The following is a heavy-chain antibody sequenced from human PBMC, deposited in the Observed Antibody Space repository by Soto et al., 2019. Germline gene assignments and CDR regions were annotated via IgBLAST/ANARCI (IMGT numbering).Heavy chain of an antibody. V-gene: IGHV3-33*03. D-gene: IGHD2-2*01. CDR3: AKGRGYCSSTSCYVGSDY. CDR2: IWYDGSNK. J-gene: IGHJ4*02. Sequence: GGSLRLSCAASGFTFSSYGMHWVRQAPGKGLEWVAVIWYDGSNKYYADSVKGRFTISRDNSKNTLYLQMNSLRAEDTAVYYCAKGRGYCSSTSCYVGSDYWGQGTLVTVSS. CDR1: GFTFSSYG.